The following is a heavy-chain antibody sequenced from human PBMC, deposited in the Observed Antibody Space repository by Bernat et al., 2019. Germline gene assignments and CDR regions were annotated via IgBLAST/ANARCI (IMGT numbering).Heavy chain of an antibody. D-gene: IGHD5-18*01. J-gene: IGHJ4*02. Sequence: EVQLVESGGGSVRPGGSLRLSCAASGFSFTSYSLNWVRQAPGKGLEWISYISPTSDSIHYADSVNGRFTISRDNARNSVFLQMNSLRAEDTAVYYCARQDSFGSVDYWGQGTLVTVSS. CDR2: ISPTSDSI. CDR3: ARQDSFGSVDY. CDR1: GFSFTSYS. V-gene: IGHV3-48*01.